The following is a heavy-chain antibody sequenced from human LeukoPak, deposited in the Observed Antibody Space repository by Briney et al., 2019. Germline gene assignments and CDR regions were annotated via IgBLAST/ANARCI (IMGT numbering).Heavy chain of an antibody. J-gene: IGHJ4*02. CDR2: IHPNSGGT. V-gene: IGHV1-2*06. Sequence: GASVKVSCKASGYTFNGYYMHWVRPAPGQGLEWMGRIHPNSGGTNYAQKVQGRVTMTRDTSISTAYMELNRLRSDDTAVYYCASLTVTTTLFDYWGQGTLVTVSS. D-gene: IGHD4-17*01. CDR1: GYTFNGYY. CDR3: ASLTVTTTLFDY.